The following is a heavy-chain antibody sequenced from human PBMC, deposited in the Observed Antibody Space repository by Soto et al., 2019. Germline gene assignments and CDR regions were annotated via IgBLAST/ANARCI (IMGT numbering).Heavy chain of an antibody. CDR2: INPSGGST. D-gene: IGHD3-22*01. J-gene: IGHJ3*02. CDR1: GCTFTSYY. CDR3: ARPYYDSSGYQASDAFDI. V-gene: IGHV1-46*01. Sequence: GASVKVSCKASGCTFTSYYMHWVRQAPGQGLEWMGIINPSGGSTSYAQKFQGRVTMTRDTSTSTVYMELSSLRSEDTAVYYCARPYYDSSGYQASDAFDIWGQGTMVTVSS.